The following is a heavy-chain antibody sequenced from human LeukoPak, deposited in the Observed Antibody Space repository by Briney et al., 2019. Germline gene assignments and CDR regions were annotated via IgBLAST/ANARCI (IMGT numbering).Heavy chain of an antibody. CDR1: GYTFTNYG. V-gene: IGHV1-18*04. J-gene: IGHJ3*02. Sequence: GASVKVSCKASGYTFTNYGFSRVRQAPGQGLEWMGWISANNGNTNYAQKLQGRVTMTTDTSMSTAYMELRSLRSDDTAVYYCARGTKGIVVVVAGDAFDIWGQGTMVTVSS. CDR2: ISANNGNT. D-gene: IGHD2-15*01. CDR3: ARGTKGIVVVVAGDAFDI.